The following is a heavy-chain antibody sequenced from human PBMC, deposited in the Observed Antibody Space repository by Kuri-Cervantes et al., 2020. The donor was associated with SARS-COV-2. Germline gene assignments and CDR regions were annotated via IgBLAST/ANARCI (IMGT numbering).Heavy chain of an antibody. Sequence: GESLKIFCSASGFTFSSYAMHWVRQAPGKGLEYVSAISSNGGSTYYADSVKGRFTISRDNSKNTLYLQMSSLRAEDTAVYYCVKDHAAAGTTYFDYWGQGTLVTVSS. V-gene: IGHV3-64D*08. CDR1: GFTFSSYA. D-gene: IGHD6-13*01. CDR3: VKDHAAAGTTYFDY. CDR2: ISSNGGST. J-gene: IGHJ4*02.